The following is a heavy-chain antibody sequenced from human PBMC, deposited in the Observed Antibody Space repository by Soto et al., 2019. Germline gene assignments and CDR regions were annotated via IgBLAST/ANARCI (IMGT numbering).Heavy chain of an antibody. CDR1: GYPLNSEY. D-gene: IGHD6-6*01. V-gene: IGHV1-46*02. CDR3: AKGFVSGQLPNHDYYGMDF. CDR2: ITPRSGDT. J-gene: IGHJ6*02. Sequence: SSVKVACTTSGYPLNSEYMHWMRQAPGLGLEWMGMITPRSGDTTYTQQLRGRVTLTSDTSTSTVYMELTRLRSGDTAVYYCAKGFVSGQLPNHDYYGMDFWGQGTTVTVSS.